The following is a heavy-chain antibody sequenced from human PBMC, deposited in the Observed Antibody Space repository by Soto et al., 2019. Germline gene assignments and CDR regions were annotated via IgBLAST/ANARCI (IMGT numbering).Heavy chain of an antibody. CDR1: GFTFSSYA. Sequence: GGSLRISCAASGFTFSSYAMSWGRQAPGKGLECASAISGSGGSTYYADSVKGRFTISRDNSKNTLYLQMNSLRAEDTPVYYCAKVFSRAARPGDYFDYWGQGTLVTVSS. D-gene: IGHD6-6*01. V-gene: IGHV3-23*01. CDR3: AKVFSRAARPGDYFDY. CDR2: ISGSGGST. J-gene: IGHJ4*02.